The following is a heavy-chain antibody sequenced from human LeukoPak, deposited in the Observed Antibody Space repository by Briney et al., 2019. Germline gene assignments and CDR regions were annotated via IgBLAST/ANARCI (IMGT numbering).Heavy chain of an antibody. J-gene: IGHJ4*02. Sequence: SQTLSLTCTVSGGSISSGDYYWSWIRQPPGKGLEWIGYIYYSGSTYYNPSLKSRVTISVDTSKNQFSLKLSSVTAADTAVYYCARDGDDSSGYSLDYWGQGTLVTVSS. CDR3: ARDGDDSSGYSLDY. CDR1: GGSISSGDYY. CDR2: IYYSGST. D-gene: IGHD3-22*01. V-gene: IGHV4-30-4*01.